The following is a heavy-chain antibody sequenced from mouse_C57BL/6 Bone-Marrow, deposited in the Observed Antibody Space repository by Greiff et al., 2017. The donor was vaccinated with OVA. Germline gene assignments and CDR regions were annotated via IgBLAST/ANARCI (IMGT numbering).Heavy chain of an antibody. Sequence: EVKLQESGTVLARPGASVKMSCKTSGYTFTSYWMHWVKQRPGQGLEWIGAIYPGNSDTSYNQKFKGKAKLTAVTSASTAYMELSSLTNEDSAVYYCTRLVTTVVDYYAMDYWGQGTSVTVSS. D-gene: IGHD1-1*01. CDR1: GYTFTSYW. CDR2: IYPGNSDT. J-gene: IGHJ4*01. CDR3: TRLVTTVVDYYAMDY. V-gene: IGHV1-5*01.